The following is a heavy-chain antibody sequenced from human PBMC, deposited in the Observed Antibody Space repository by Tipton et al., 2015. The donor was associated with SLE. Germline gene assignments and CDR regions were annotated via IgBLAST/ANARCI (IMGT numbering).Heavy chain of an antibody. CDR2: IYPGDSDT. J-gene: IGHJ6*02. Sequence: QLVQSGAEVKKPGESPKISCKGSGYSFTRYWIAWVRQMPGKGLEWMGIIYPGDSDTRYSPSFQGQVTISADKSINTAYLQWSSLKSSDTAMYYCARDVLPFGDFYGMDVWGQGTTVTVSS. CDR1: GYSFTRYW. V-gene: IGHV5-51*03. CDR3: ARDVLPFGDFYGMDV. D-gene: IGHD3-16*01.